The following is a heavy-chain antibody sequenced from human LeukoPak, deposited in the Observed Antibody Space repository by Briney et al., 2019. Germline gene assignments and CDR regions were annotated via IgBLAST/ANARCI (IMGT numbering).Heavy chain of an antibody. V-gene: IGHV1-2*04. Sequence: ASVKVSCKASGYTFTGYYMHWVRQAPGQGLEWMGWINPNSGGTNYAQKFQGWVTMTRDTSISTAYMELSRLRSDDTAVYYCARGTGFWSNYYVPGGFDYWGQGTLVTVSS. J-gene: IGHJ4*02. CDR1: GYTFTGYY. CDR3: ARGTGFWSNYYVPGGFDY. CDR2: INPNSGGT. D-gene: IGHD3-3*01.